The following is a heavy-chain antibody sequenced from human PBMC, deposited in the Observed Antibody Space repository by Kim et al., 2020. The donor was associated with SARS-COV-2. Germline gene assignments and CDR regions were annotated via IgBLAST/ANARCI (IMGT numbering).Heavy chain of an antibody. J-gene: IGHJ4*02. CDR2: IIPIFGTA. CDR3: ARVSSPVTTSHYFDY. Sequence: SVKVSCKASGGTFSSYAISWVRQAPGQGLEWMGGIIPIFGTANYAQKFQGRVTITADESTSTAYMELSSLRSEDTAVYYCARVSSPVTTSHYFDYWGQGTLVTVSS. D-gene: IGHD4-4*01. V-gene: IGHV1-69*13. CDR1: GGTFSSYA.